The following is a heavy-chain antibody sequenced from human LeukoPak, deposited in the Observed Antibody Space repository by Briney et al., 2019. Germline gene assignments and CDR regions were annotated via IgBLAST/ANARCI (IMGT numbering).Heavy chain of an antibody. J-gene: IGHJ3*02. D-gene: IGHD2-2*01. Sequence: SVKVSCMASGGTFSSYAISWVRQAPGQGLEWMGGIIPIFGTANYAQKFQGRVTITTDESTSTAYMELSSLRSEDTAVYYCASAGYCSSTSCSPGAFDIWGQGTMVTVSS. CDR1: GGTFSSYA. CDR2: IIPIFGTA. V-gene: IGHV1-69*05. CDR3: ASAGYCSSTSCSPGAFDI.